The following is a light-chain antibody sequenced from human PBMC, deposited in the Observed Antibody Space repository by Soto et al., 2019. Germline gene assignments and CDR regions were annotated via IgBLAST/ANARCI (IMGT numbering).Light chain of an antibody. CDR1: QNINSW. Sequence: DIHMTQSPSTLSASVGDRATITCRASQNINSWLAWYQQKPGKAPKLLIYEASSLEKGVPARFGGSGSGTEFTLTISSLQPDDFATYYCQQYNVYSWTFGQGTKVDIK. V-gene: IGKV1-5*03. CDR3: QQYNVYSWT. J-gene: IGKJ1*01. CDR2: EAS.